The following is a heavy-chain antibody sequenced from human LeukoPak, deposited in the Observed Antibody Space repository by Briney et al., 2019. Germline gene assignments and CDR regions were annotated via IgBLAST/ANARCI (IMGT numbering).Heavy chain of an antibody. J-gene: IGHJ6*03. D-gene: IGHD2-2*01. CDR2: INHSGST. CDR3: ARAFRYCSSTSCYSYYYYYMDV. V-gene: IGHV4-34*01. Sequence: PSGTLSLTCAVYGGSFSGYYWSWIRQPPGKGLEWIGEINHSGSTNYNPSLKSRVTISVDTSKNQFSLKLSSVTAADTAVYYCARAFRYCSSTSCYSYYYYYMDVWGKGTTVTVSS. CDR1: GGSFSGYY.